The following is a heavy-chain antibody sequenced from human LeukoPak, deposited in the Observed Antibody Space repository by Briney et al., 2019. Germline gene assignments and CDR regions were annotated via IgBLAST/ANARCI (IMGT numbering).Heavy chain of an antibody. J-gene: IGHJ3*02. Sequence: GGSLRLSCAASGFTYSNFAMGWVRQAQGKGLEWVSGISGSGTNTYYADSVKGRLTISKDNSKNTLYLQMNNLRVEDTAVYYCAKVLNYYGTFDIWGQGTVVTVSS. CDR3: AKVLNYYGTFDI. CDR1: GFTYSNFA. D-gene: IGHD3-10*01. CDR2: ISGSGTNT. V-gene: IGHV3-23*01.